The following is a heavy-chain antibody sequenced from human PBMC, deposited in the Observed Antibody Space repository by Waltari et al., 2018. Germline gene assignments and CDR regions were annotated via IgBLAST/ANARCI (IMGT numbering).Heavy chain of an antibody. V-gene: IGHV1-24*01. J-gene: IGHJ6*02. CDR2: FDPEDGET. Sequence: QVQLVQSGAEVKKPGASVKVSCKVSGYTLTELSMHWVRQAPGKGLEWMGGFDPEDGETIYAQKCQGRVTMTEDTATDTAYMELSSLRSEDTAVYYCAAGPGIAVAGTDSNYYYYGMDVWGQGTTVTVSS. CDR3: AAGPGIAVAGTDSNYYYYGMDV. CDR1: GYTLTELS. D-gene: IGHD6-19*01.